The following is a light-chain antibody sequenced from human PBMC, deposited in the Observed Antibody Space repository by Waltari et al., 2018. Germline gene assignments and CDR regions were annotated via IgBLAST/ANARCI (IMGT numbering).Light chain of an antibody. V-gene: IGKV1-16*02. CDR3: QQYWSFPLT. J-gene: IGKJ4*01. CDR1: QSIRNY. Sequence: DTEMTQSPSSLSASVGDRATITCRASQSIRNYLAWLQQKPGRAPKPLIYSASTLQSGVPSKFSGSGSGTDFTLTINSLQPEDFASYYCQQYWSFPLTFGGGTKVEMK. CDR2: SAS.